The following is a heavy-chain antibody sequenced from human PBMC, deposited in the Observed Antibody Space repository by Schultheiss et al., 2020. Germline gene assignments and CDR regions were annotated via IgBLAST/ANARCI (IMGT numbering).Heavy chain of an antibody. V-gene: IGHV4-4*07. CDR2: IYTSGST. CDR1: GGSISSYY. Sequence: SETLSLTCTVSGGSISSYYWSWIRQPAGKGLEWIGRIYTSGSTNYNPSLKSRVTMSVDTSKNQFSLKLSSVTAADTAVYYCARGEWGYCSSTSCRARQYNWFDPWGQGTLVTVSS. J-gene: IGHJ5*02. CDR3: ARGEWGYCSSTSCRARQYNWFDP. D-gene: IGHD2-2*01.